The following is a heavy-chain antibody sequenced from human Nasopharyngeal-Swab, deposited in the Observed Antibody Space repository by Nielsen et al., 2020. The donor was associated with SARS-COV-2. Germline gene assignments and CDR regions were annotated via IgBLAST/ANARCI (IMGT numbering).Heavy chain of an antibody. Sequence: GGSLRLSCAASGFTFSSYAMHWVRQAPGKGLEWVAVISYDGSNKYYADSVKGRFTISRDNSKNTLYLQMNSLRAEDTAVYYCASASGGSYWYFDLWGRGTLVTVSS. CDR1: GFTFSSYA. J-gene: IGHJ2*01. V-gene: IGHV3-30-3*01. CDR2: ISYDGSNK. D-gene: IGHD2-15*01. CDR3: ASASGGSYWYFDL.